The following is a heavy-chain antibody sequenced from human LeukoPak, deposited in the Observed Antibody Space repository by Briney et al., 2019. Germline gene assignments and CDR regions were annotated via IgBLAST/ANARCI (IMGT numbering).Heavy chain of an antibody. J-gene: IGHJ6*03. D-gene: IGHD3-10*01. Sequence: SDTLSLTCAVFGGSFSGYYWSWSRQPPGKGLGWIGEINHRGSINYNSSLKSRVTISVDTSKNQFSLKLSSVTAADTAVYYCARRMGRRFGERYYYYHYMDVWGKGTTVTISS. CDR3: ARRMGRRFGERYYYYHYMDV. V-gene: IGHV4-34*01. CDR2: INHRGSI. CDR1: GGSFSGYY.